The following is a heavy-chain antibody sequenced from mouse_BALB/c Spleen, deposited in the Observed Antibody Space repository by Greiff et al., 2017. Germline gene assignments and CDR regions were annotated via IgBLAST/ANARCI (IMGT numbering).Heavy chain of an antibody. Sequence: VQLQQSGPELVKPGASVKLSCTASGYTFTSYVMHWVKQKPGQGLEWIGYINPYNDGTKYNEKFKGKATLTSDKSSSTAYMELSSLTSEDSAVYCCASYSSWFAYWGQGTLVTVSA. V-gene: IGHV1-14*01. J-gene: IGHJ3*01. CDR3: ASYSSWFAY. D-gene: IGHD2-10*01. CDR1: GYTFTSYV. CDR2: INPYNDGT.